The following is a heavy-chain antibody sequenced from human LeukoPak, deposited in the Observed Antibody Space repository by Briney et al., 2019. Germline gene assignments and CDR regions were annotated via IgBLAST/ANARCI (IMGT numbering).Heavy chain of an antibody. Sequence: RAGGSLRLSCAASGFTFSSYAMSWVRQAPGKGLEWVSAISGSGGSTYYADSVKGRFTISRDNSKNTLYLQMNSLRAEDTAVYYCAILNIVVVAAATPFDYWGQGTLVTVSS. V-gene: IGHV3-23*01. CDR3: AILNIVVVAAATPFDY. CDR1: GFTFSSYA. J-gene: IGHJ4*02. D-gene: IGHD2-15*01. CDR2: ISGSGGST.